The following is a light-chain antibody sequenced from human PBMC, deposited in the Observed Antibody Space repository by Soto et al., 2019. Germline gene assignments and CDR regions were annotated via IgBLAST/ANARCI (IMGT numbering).Light chain of an antibody. J-gene: IGKJ4*01. CDR2: KAS. CDR3: QHYISHPLT. CDR1: QSISFW. V-gene: IGKV1-5*03. Sequence: DIQMTQSPSTLSASVGDRVTITCRASQSISFWLAWYQQKPGKAPNLLISKASSLESGVPSRFSGSGSGTEFTLTISSLQPDDFAIYYCQHYISHPLTFGGGTKVEIK.